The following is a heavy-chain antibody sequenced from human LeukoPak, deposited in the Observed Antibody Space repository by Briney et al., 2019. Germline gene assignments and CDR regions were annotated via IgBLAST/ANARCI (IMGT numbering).Heavy chain of an antibody. D-gene: IGHD3-10*01. Sequence: ASVKVSCKASGGTFSSYAISWVQQAPGQGLEWMGRIIPILGIANYAQKFQGRVTITADKSTSTAYMELSSLRSEDTAVYYCARDQEGRRYYGSGTPTDYWGQGTLVTVSS. CDR3: ARDQEGRRYYGSGTPTDY. V-gene: IGHV1-69*04. CDR2: IIPILGIA. CDR1: GGTFSSYA. J-gene: IGHJ4*02.